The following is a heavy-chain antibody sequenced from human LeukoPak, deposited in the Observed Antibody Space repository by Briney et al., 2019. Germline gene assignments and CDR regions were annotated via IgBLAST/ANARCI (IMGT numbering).Heavy chain of an antibody. CDR2: INHSGST. D-gene: IGHD3-22*01. CDR3: ARGPREYYDSLDY. CDR1: GGSFSGYY. J-gene: IGHJ4*02. Sequence: SETLSLTCAVYGGSFSGYYWSWIRQPPGKGLEWIGEINHSGSTNYNPSLKSRVTISVDTSKNQFSPKLSSVTAADTAVYYCARGPREYYDSLDYWGQGTLVTVSS. V-gene: IGHV4-34*01.